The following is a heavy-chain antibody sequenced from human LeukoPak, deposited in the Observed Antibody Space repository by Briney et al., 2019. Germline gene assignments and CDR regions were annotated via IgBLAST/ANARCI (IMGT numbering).Heavy chain of an antibody. CDR3: ARPTNSEGAFDY. CDR2: IIPIFGTA. J-gene: IGHJ4*02. Sequence: SVKVSCKASGYTFTSYGISWVRQAPGQGLEWMGRIIPIFGTANYAQKFQGRVTITTDESTSTAYMELSSLRSEDTAVYYCARPTNSEGAFDYWGQGTLVTVSS. V-gene: IGHV1-69*05. D-gene: IGHD1-26*01. CDR1: GYTFTSYG.